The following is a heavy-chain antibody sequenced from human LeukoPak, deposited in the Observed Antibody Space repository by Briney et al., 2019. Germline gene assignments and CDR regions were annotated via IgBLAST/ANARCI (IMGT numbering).Heavy chain of an antibody. CDR3: AREYYYDSSGPFDY. CDR2: IYHSGST. D-gene: IGHD3-22*01. J-gene: IGHJ4*02. Sequence: PSQTLSLTCTVSGGSISSGGYYWSWIRQPPGKGLEWIGYIYHSGSTYYNPSLKSRVTISVDRSKNQFSLKLSSVTAADTAVYYCAREYYYDSSGPFDYWGQGTLVTVSS. V-gene: IGHV4-30-2*01. CDR1: GGSISSGGYY.